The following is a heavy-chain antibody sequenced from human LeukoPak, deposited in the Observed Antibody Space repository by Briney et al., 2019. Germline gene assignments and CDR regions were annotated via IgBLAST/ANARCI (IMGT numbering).Heavy chain of an antibody. CDR2: ITGSSRII. J-gene: IGHJ4*02. CDR1: GFTFNSYA. Sequence: GGSLRLSCAASGFTFNSYAMNWVRQAPGVGLQWISYITGSSRIIYYADSVKGRLTISRDNAKTSLYLQMNSLRAEDTAVYYCARVSGGRTEYFDSWGQGTLVTVSS. V-gene: IGHV3-48*04. D-gene: IGHD1/OR15-1a*01. CDR3: ARVSGGRTEYFDS.